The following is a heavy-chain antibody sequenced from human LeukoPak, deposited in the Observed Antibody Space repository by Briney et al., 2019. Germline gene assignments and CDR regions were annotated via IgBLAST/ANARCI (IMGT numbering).Heavy chain of an antibody. CDR1: GFTFSNYA. Sequence: GGSLRLSCAASGFTFSNYAMTWVRQAPGKGLEWVSAMSSSGTHTYYGDSVKGRFTVSRDNSKNTLYLQMKSLRAEDTALYYCATTYTSAWYAYWDQGTLVTVSS. CDR2: MSSSGTHT. D-gene: IGHD6-19*01. CDR3: ATTYTSAWYAY. V-gene: IGHV3-23*01. J-gene: IGHJ4*02.